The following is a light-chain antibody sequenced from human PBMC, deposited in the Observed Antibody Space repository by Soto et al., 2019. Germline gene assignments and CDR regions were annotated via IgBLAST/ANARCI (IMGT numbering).Light chain of an antibody. J-gene: IGKJ3*01. CDR2: GAP. Sequence: EIVMTQSPATLSVSPGERANFSCRASQSVSSNLAWYQQKPGQAPRLLIYGAPTRATGIPARFSGSRSGTEFTLAINRLQPEDFAVYYCQQYNNWPVFTFGPGTKVDIK. CDR3: QQYNNWPVFT. V-gene: IGKV3-15*01. CDR1: QSVSSN.